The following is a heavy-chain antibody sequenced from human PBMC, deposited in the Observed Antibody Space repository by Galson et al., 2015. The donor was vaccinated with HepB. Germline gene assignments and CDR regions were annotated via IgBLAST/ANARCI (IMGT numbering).Heavy chain of an antibody. Sequence: SLRLSCAASGFTFSSYGMHWVRQAPGKGLEWVAVIWYDGSNKYYADSVKGRFTISRDNSKNTLYLQMNSLRAEDTAVYYCAKAPRGSSWYPLLLIWYFDLWGRGTLVTVSS. CDR1: GFTFSSYG. CDR3: AKAPRGSSWYPLLLIWYFDL. V-gene: IGHV3-33*06. J-gene: IGHJ2*01. D-gene: IGHD6-13*01. CDR2: IWYDGSNK.